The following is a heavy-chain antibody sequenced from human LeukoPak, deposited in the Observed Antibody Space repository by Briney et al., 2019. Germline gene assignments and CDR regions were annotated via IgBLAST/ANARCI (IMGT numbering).Heavy chain of an antibody. Sequence: SETLSLTCTVSGGSISNHYWSWIRQPPGKGLEWIGYIFYSGSTNYNPSLKSRVTISVDTSKNQFSLKLSSVTAAGTAVYYCARRGYDRSTYYFFDYWGQGTLVTVSS. CDR1: GGSISNHY. V-gene: IGHV4-59*11. J-gene: IGHJ4*02. CDR2: IFYSGST. CDR3: ARRGYDRSTYYFFDY. D-gene: IGHD3-22*01.